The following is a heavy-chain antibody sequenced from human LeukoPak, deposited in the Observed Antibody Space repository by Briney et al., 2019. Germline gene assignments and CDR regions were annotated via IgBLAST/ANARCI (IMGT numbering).Heavy chain of an antibody. CDR2: IYSSGST. J-gene: IGHJ4*02. CDR1: GTSISSYY. CDR3: ARDRTAVTGFDY. D-gene: IGHD4-17*01. V-gene: IGHV4-59*01. Sequence: SETLSLTCSVSGTSISSYYWSWIRQPPGKGLEWIGYIYSSGSTNYNPSLKSRVTISVDTSKNQFSLKLSPVTAADTAVYYCARDRTAVTGFDYWGQGTLVTVSS.